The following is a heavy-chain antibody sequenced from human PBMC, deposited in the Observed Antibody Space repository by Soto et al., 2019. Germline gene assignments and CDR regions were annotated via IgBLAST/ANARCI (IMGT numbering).Heavy chain of an antibody. V-gene: IGHV4-59*08. Sequence: SETLSCTFSVSGCSISSELWTRCRQPPGKGLEWIGYIYYSGSTNYNTSLKSRVTIAVDTSKNQFSLKLSSVTAADTAVYYCARQVPGVYYYYYYMDFWGKGTTVTVSS. J-gene: IGHJ6*03. CDR1: GCSISSEL. CDR2: IYYSGST. CDR3: ARQVPGVYYYYYYMDF. D-gene: IGHD2-8*01.